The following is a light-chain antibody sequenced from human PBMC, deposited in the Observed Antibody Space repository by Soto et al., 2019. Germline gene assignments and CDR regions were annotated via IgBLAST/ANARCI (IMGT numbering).Light chain of an antibody. J-gene: IGKJ1*01. V-gene: IGKV1-5*03. Sequence: DIQMTQSPSTLSASVGDRVTITCRASQNIVTWLAWYQQKPGKAPKLLIYKASSLESGVPSRFSGGGSGTEFTLTVSSLQPDDFATYYCQQYNSYSWTFGQGTKVEIK. CDR2: KAS. CDR1: QNIVTW. CDR3: QQYNSYSWT.